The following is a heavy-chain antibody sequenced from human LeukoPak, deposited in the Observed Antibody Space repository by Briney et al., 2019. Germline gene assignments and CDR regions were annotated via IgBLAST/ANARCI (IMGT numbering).Heavy chain of an antibody. V-gene: IGHV4-59*01. CDR1: GGSISSYY. CDR3: ARAPTTSPSYYYYMDV. Sequence: PSETLSLTCTVSGGSISSYYWSWIRQPPGKGLEWIGYIYYSGSTNYNPSLKSRVTISVDTSKNQFSLKLSSVTAADTAVYYCARAPTTSPSYYYYMDVWGKGTTVTVSS. J-gene: IGHJ6*03. CDR2: IYYSGST. D-gene: IGHD1-1*01.